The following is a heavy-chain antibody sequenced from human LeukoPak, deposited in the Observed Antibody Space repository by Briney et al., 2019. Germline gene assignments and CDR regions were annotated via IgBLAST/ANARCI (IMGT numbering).Heavy chain of an antibody. D-gene: IGHD4-17*01. J-gene: IGHJ4*02. CDR3: ATALTLRGEYYFDY. Sequence: ASVKVSCKASGYTFTGYYMHWVRQAPGQGLEWMGWINPNSGGTNYAQKFQGRVTMTRDTSISTAYMELSSLRSEDTAVYYCATALTLRGEYYFDYWGQGTLVTVSS. V-gene: IGHV1-2*02. CDR1: GYTFTGYY. CDR2: INPNSGGT.